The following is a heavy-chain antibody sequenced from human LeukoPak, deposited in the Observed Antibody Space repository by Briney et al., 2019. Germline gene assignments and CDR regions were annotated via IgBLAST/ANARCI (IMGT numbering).Heavy chain of an antibody. Sequence: SETLSLTCTVSGGSISSYYWSWIRQPPGKGLEWIGYIYDSVFTKYNPSLKSRVTISVDTSKSQFSLRLSSVTAADTAVYYCARHRAVAGDPAWFDPWGQGTLVTVSS. V-gene: IGHV4-59*08. CDR1: GGSISSYY. CDR3: ARHRAVAGDPAWFDP. J-gene: IGHJ5*02. CDR2: IYDSVFT. D-gene: IGHD6-19*01.